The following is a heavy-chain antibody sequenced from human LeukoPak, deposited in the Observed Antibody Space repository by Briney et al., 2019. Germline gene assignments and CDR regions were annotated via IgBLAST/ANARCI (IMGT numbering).Heavy chain of an antibody. CDR3: ARDRAYSHFDY. Sequence: SETLSLTCTVSGGSISSSSYYWGWIRQPPGKGLEWIGSIYYSGSTYYNPSLKSRVTISVDTSKNQFSLKLSSVTAADTAVYYCARDRAYSHFDYWGQGTLVTVSS. CDR1: GGSISSSSYY. J-gene: IGHJ4*02. CDR2: IYYSGST. V-gene: IGHV4-39*07. D-gene: IGHD1-26*01.